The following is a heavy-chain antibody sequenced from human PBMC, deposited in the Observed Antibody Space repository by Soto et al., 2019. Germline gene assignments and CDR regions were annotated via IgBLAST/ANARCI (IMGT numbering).Heavy chain of an antibody. CDR3: ARAGIAAAGTYYYYYGMDV. V-gene: IGHV3-64D*06. J-gene: IGHJ6*02. D-gene: IGHD6-13*01. Sequence: GGSLRLSCSASGFTFSSYAMHWVRQAPGKGLEYVSAISSNGGSTYYADSVKGRFTISRDNSKNTLYLQMSSLRAEDTAVYYCARAGIAAAGTYYYYYGMDVWGQGTTVTVSS. CDR1: GFTFSSYA. CDR2: ISSNGGST.